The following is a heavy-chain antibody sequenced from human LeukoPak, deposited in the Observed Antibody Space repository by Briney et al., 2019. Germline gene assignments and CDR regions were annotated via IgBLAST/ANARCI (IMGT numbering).Heavy chain of an antibody. D-gene: IGHD4-17*01. CDR3: ARGRTTIDY. Sequence: GGSLRLSCAASGFTFSSYSMNWVRQAPGKGLEWFSYISSSSSTIYYADSVKGRFTISRDNAKNSLYLQMNSLRAEDTAVYYCARGRTTIDYWGQGTLVTVSS. J-gene: IGHJ4*02. CDR2: ISSSSSTI. V-gene: IGHV3-48*04. CDR1: GFTFSSYS.